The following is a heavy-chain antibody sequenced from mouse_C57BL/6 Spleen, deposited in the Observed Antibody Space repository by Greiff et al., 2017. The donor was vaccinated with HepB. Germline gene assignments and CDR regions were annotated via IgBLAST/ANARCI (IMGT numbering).Heavy chain of an antibody. J-gene: IGHJ4*01. V-gene: IGHV1-82*01. CDR1: GYAFSSSW. CDR3: ARDDYDGYYAMDY. CDR2: IYPGDGDT. Sequence: VKLMESGPELVKPGASVKISCKASGYAFSSSWMNWVKQRPGKGLEWIGRIYPGDGDTNYNGKFKGKATLTADKSSSTAYMQLSSLTSEDSAVYFCARDDYDGYYAMDYWGQGTSVTVSS. D-gene: IGHD2-4*01.